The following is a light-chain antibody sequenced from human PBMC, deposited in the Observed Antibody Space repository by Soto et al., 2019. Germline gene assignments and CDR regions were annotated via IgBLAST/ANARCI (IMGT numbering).Light chain of an antibody. CDR2: SNN. V-gene: IGLV1-44*01. CDR1: SSNIGINS. CDR3: AAWDDSLHGAV. J-gene: IGLJ7*01. Sequence: QSVLTQPPSASGTPGQRVTISCSGSSSNIGINSVNWYQQLPGTAPKLLIYSNNQRPSGVPDRFSGSKSGTSASLAISGLQSEDEAVYYCAAWDDSLHGAVFGGGTQLTV.